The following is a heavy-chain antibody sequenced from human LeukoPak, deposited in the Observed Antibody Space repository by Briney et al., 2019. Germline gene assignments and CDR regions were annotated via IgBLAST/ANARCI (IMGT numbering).Heavy chain of an antibody. D-gene: IGHD1-26*01. J-gene: IGHJ4*02. CDR1: GYSFSDYE. CDR2: ISNSGDIR. Sequence: GGSLRLSCVVSGYSFSDYEMAWVRQAPGMGLEWISYISNSGDIRRYADAVKGRFAISRDNAKNSVSLQMNSLRADDTGLYFCAGGPQYSGSYGDWGQGTLVTVSS. CDR3: AGGPQYSGSYGD. V-gene: IGHV3-48*03.